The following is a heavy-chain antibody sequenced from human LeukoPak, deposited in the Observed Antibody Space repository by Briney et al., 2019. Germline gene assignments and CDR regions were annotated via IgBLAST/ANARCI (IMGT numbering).Heavy chain of an antibody. CDR2: IYYSGTT. V-gene: IGHV4-39*01. CDR1: GDYISRTNFY. Sequence: SETLSLTCTVSGDYISRTNFYWGWIRQPPGKGLEWIGSIYYSGTTNYNPSLKSRVTISVDTSKKQFSLKLRSVTAADTAVYYCARLPRYDFWSWGQGTLVAVSS. CDR3: ARLPRYDFWS. J-gene: IGHJ4*02. D-gene: IGHD3-3*01.